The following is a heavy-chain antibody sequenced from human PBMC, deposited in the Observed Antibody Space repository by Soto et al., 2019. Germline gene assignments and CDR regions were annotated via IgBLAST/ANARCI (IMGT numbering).Heavy chain of an antibody. V-gene: IGHV4-31*03. CDR1: GGSISSGGYY. Sequence: PSETLSLTCTVSGGSISSGGYYWSWIRQHPGKGLEWIGYIYYSGSTYYNPSLKSRVTISVDTSKNQFSLKLSSVTAADTAVYYCARVQGYGPHIIAAAGYFDYWGQGTLVTVSS. CDR3: ARVQGYGPHIIAAAGYFDY. CDR2: IYYSGST. D-gene: IGHD6-13*01. J-gene: IGHJ4*02.